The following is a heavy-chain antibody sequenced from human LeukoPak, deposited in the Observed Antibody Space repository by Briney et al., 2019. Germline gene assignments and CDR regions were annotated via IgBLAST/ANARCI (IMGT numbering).Heavy chain of an antibody. CDR2: ISLSSSTI. V-gene: IGHV3-48*01. J-gene: IGHJ4*02. D-gene: IGHD3-3*01. Sequence: PGGSLRLSCAASGFTFSGYSMNWIRQAPGKGLEWVSYISLSSSTIYYADSVKGRFTISRDNSKNTLYLQMNSLRAEDTAVYYCAKDLEASLHYWGQGTLVTVSS. CDR1: GFTFSGYS. CDR3: AKDLEASLHY.